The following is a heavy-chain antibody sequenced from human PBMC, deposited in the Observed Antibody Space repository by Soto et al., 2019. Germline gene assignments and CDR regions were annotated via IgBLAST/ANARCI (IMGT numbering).Heavy chain of an antibody. D-gene: IGHD7-27*01. J-gene: IGHJ4*02. CDR1: GYTFISYP. CDR3: AIGTGDGTFDF. Sequence: SVKVSCKASGYTFISYPMHWVRQAPGQRLEWMGWINAGYGNTKSSQNFQDRVTISRDTSASTAYMELTSLRSEDTAVYYCAIGTGDGTFDFWGQGTLVTVSS. CDR2: INAGYGNT. V-gene: IGHV1-3*01.